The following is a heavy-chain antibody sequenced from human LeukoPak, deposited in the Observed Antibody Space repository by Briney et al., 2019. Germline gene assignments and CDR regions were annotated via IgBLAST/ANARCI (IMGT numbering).Heavy chain of an antibody. CDR1: GFTFSTYA. CDR3: ATHYGRDYYDYAMDV. D-gene: IGHD3-10*01. J-gene: IGHJ6*02. V-gene: IGHV3-33*01. CDR2: IWYDGSSR. Sequence: GGSLRLSCAASGFTFSTYAMHWVRQAPGKGLEWVAVIWYDGSSRYYPDSVKGRFTISRDNSKNTLYLQMNSLRAEDTAVYYCATHYGRDYYDYAMDVWGQGTTVTVSS.